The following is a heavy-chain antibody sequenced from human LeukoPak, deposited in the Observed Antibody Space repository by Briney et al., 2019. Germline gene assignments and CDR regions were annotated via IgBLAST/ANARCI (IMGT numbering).Heavy chain of an antibody. CDR3: AKDIVATIETDY. CDR2: ISYDGSNK. V-gene: IGHV3-30*18. CDR1: GFTFSSYG. Sequence: GGSLRLSCAASGFTFSSYGMHWVRQAPGKGLEWVAVISYDGSNKYYADSVKGRFTISRDNSKNTLYLQMNSLRAEDTAVYYCAKDIVATIETDYWGQGTLVTVSS. D-gene: IGHD5-12*01. J-gene: IGHJ4*02.